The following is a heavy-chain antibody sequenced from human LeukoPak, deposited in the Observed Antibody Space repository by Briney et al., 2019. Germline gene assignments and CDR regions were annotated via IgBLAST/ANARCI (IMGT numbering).Heavy chain of an antibody. J-gene: IGHJ4*02. D-gene: IGHD5-12*01. Sequence: SETLSLTCTVSGGSISSYYWSWIRQPPGKGLEWIGYIYYSGSTNYNPSLKSRVTISVDTSKNQFSLKLSSVTAADTAVYYCARGWVARTGYFDYWGQGTLVTVSS. CDR3: ARGWVARTGYFDY. CDR1: GGSISSYY. CDR2: IYYSGST. V-gene: IGHV4-59*01.